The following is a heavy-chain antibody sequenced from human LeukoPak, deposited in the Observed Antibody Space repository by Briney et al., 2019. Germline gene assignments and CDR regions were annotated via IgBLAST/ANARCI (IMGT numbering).Heavy chain of an antibody. V-gene: IGHV4-34*01. CDR1: GGSFSGYY. CDR2: INHSGST. D-gene: IGHD3-3*01. CDR3: ARGLGYDFWSGYYAQDY. Sequence: PSETLSLTRAVYGGSFSGYYWSWIRQPPAKGQEWIGEINHSGSTNYNPSLKSRVTISVDTSKNQFSLKLSSVTAADTAVYYCARGLGYDFWSGYYAQDYWGQGTLVTVSS. J-gene: IGHJ4*02.